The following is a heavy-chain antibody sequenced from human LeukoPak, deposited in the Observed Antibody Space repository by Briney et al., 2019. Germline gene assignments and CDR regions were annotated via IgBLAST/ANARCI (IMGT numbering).Heavy chain of an antibody. J-gene: IGHJ6*04. Sequence: PGGSLRLSCVASGFTFSSRDWMTWVRRAPGKGLEWVSYISSSGSTIYYADSVKGRFTISRDNAKNSLYLQMNSLRAEDTAVYYCAELGITMIGGVWGKGTTVTISS. CDR3: AELGITMIGGV. D-gene: IGHD3-10*02. CDR1: GFTFSSRDW. V-gene: IGHV3-48*03. CDR2: ISSSGSTI.